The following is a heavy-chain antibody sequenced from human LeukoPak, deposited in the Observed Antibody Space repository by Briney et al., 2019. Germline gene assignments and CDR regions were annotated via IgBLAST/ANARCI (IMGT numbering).Heavy chain of an antibody. CDR3: ARRRYCSSTSCYPDAFDI. Sequence: PSETLSLTCTVSGGSISSYYWSWIRQPPGKGLEWIGYIYYSGSTNYNSSLKSRVTISVDTSKNQFSLKLSSVTAADTAVYYCARRRYCSSTSCYPDAFDIWGQGTMVTVSS. V-gene: IGHV4-59*08. J-gene: IGHJ3*02. CDR2: IYYSGST. D-gene: IGHD2-2*01. CDR1: GGSISSYY.